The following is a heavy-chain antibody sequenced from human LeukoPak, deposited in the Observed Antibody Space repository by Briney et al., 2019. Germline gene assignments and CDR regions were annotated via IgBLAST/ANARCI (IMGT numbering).Heavy chain of an antibody. CDR2: MNAYNGNT. J-gene: IGHJ5*02. CDR3: ARLLIAAAGTSRWFDP. D-gene: IGHD6-13*01. V-gene: IGHV1-18*04. Sequence: GASVTVSCKASGYTFTNYGIIWVRQAPGQGLEWMGWMNAYNGNTIYAQKFQGRVTMTTDTSTSTADMELRSLKSDDTAIYYCARLLIAAAGTSRWFDPWGQGTLVTVSS. CDR1: GYTFTNYG.